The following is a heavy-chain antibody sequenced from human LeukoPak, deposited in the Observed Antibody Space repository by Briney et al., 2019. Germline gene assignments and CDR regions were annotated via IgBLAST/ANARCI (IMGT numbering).Heavy chain of an antibody. J-gene: IGHJ4*02. CDR2: IHHSGNT. CDR1: GYSISSGYY. V-gene: IGHV4-38-2*02. D-gene: IGHD2-2*01. CDR3: ARYCSSISCPHFDY. Sequence: SETLSLTCTVSGYSISSGYYWGWIRQPPGKGLEWIATIHHSGNTNYNPSLKSRVTISVDTSKNQFSPKLSSVTAADAAVYYCARYCSSISCPHFDYWGQGTLVTVSS.